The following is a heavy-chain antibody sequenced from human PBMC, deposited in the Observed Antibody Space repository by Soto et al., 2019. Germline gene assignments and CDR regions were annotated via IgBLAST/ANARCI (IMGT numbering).Heavy chain of an antibody. CDR3: AKGGIGELLGLDY. Sequence: EVELLESGGGLVQPGGSLRLSCAVSGFTFTNYAMTWVRQAAGKGLEWVSSISSNGVNTFYADSVKGRFAISRDTSKNTLYVQMNSLRGEDSAVYFSAKGGIGELLGLDYWGQGTLVTVSS. J-gene: IGHJ4*02. D-gene: IGHD7-27*01. V-gene: IGHV3-23*01. CDR2: ISSNGVNT. CDR1: GFTFTNYA.